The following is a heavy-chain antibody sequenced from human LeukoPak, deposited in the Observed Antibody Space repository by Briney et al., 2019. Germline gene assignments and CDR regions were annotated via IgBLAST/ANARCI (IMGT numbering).Heavy chain of an antibody. J-gene: IGHJ5*02. Sequence: SETLSLTCTVSGVSISSYYWSWIRQPPGKGLEWIGYIYYSGSTNYNPSLKSRVTISVDTPKKQFSLKLSSVTAADTAVYYCARSAWRDWCDPWGQGTLVTVSS. CDR2: IYYSGST. CDR1: GVSISSYY. CDR3: ARSAWRDWCDP. V-gene: IGHV4-59*01.